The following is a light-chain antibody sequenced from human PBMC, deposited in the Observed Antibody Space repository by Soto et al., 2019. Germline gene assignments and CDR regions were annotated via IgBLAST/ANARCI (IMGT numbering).Light chain of an antibody. J-gene: IGLJ2*01. CDR1: SSNIGSNS. CDR3: AAWDDSLNGVI. Sequence: QSVLTQPPSASGTPGQRVTISCSGSSSNIGSNSVNWFQQFPGAAPKVLIYYNNRRPSGVPDRFSGSKSGTSASLAISSLQSEDEADYYCAAWDDSLNGVIFGGGTKLTVL. V-gene: IGLV1-44*01. CDR2: YNN.